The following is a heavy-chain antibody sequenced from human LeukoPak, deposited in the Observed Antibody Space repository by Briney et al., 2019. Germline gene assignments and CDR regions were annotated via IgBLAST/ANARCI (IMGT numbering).Heavy chain of an antibody. D-gene: IGHD3-22*01. CDR3: AKVDSSGCYHKYYFDY. CDR1: GFTFSSYA. J-gene: IGHJ4*02. V-gene: IGHV3-23*01. CDR2: ISGSGGST. Sequence: GGSLRLSCAASGFTFSSYAMSWVRQAPGKGLEWVSAISGSGGSTYYADSVKGRFTISRDNSKNTLYLQMNSLRAEDTAVYYCAKVDSSGCYHKYYFDYWGQGTLVTVSS.